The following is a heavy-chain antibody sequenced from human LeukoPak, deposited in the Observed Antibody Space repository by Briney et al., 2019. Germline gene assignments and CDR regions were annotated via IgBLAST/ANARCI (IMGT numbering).Heavy chain of an antibody. J-gene: IGHJ4*02. CDR2: IDLKTGDI. CDR1: GYTFIDYS. V-gene: IGHV1-2*02. Sequence: ASVNVSCKASGYTFIDYSIHWVRQAPGQGLEWMGRIDLKTGDITSAQKFQGRVTITRDTSISTTYMDLSGLGTEDTAVYYCARDSPHQRFDYWGQGTLVTVSS. CDR3: ARDSPHQRFDY.